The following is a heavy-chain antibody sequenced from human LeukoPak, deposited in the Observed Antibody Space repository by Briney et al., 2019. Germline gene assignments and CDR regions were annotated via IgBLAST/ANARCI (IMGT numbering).Heavy chain of an antibody. Sequence: SETLSLTCTVSGGSISSSSYYWGWIRQPPGKGLEWIGSIYYSGSTCYNPSLKSRVTISVDTSKNQFSLKLSSVTAADTAVYYCARRHRGYSYGYGDYWGQGTLVTVSS. J-gene: IGHJ4*02. CDR2: IYYSGST. CDR1: GGSISSSSYY. V-gene: IGHV4-39*01. CDR3: ARRHRGYSYGYGDY. D-gene: IGHD5-18*01.